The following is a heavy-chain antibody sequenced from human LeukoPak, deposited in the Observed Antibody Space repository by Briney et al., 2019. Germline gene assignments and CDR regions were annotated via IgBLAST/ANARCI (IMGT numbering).Heavy chain of an antibody. CDR2: ISGSGTGT. CDR1: GFTFSSYA. J-gene: IGHJ4*02. D-gene: IGHD5-12*01. CDR3: AKDSRGYGGSDLDY. V-gene: IGHV3-23*01. Sequence: PGGSLRLSCAASGFTFSSYAMSWVRQAPGKGLEWVSAISGSGTGTYYADSVKRRFTISRDNSKNTLYLQMNSLRAEGTAVYYCAKDSRGYGGSDLDYWGQGTLVTVSS.